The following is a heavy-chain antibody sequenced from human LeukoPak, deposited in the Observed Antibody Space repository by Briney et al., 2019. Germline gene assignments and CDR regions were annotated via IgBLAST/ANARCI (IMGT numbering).Heavy chain of an antibody. J-gene: IGHJ4*02. Sequence: GGSLRLSCAASGFTFSSYGMHWVRQAPGKGLEWVAVIWYDGSNKYYADSVKGRFTISRDNSKNTLYLQMNSLRAEDTAVYYCARDRARGYSYGHYLDYWGQGTLVTVSS. CDR2: IWYDGSNK. CDR3: ARDRARGYSYGHYLDY. D-gene: IGHD5-18*01. CDR1: GFTFSSYG. V-gene: IGHV3-33*01.